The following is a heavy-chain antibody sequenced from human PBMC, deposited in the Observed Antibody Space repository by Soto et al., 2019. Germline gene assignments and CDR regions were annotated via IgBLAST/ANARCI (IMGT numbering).Heavy chain of an antibody. Sequence: ASVKVSCQASGYTFTGYYMHWVRQAPGQGLEWMGWINPNSGGTNYAQKFQGRATMTRDTSISTAYMELSRLRSDDTAVYYCARTRLPGGGGWINSWGQGTLVTVSS. CDR1: GYTFTGYY. CDR2: INPNSGGT. D-gene: IGHD2-15*01. V-gene: IGHV1-2*02. CDR3: ARTRLPGGGGWINS. J-gene: IGHJ4*02.